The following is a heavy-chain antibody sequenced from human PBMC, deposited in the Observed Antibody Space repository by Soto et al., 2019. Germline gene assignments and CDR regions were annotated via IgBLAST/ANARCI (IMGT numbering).Heavy chain of an antibody. V-gene: IGHV3-15*01. CDR3: TTGGTETTLDDY. D-gene: IGHD1-7*01. CDR2: IKSKPDGGTL. J-gene: IGHJ4*02. CDR1: GFTFSSYG. Sequence: PGGSLRLSCAASGFTFSSYGMPWVRQAPGKGLEWVGRIKSKPDGGTLDYAAPVKGRFTISRDDSKNTLYLQMNSLKTEDTAVYFCTTGGTETTLDDYWGQGTLVTAPQ.